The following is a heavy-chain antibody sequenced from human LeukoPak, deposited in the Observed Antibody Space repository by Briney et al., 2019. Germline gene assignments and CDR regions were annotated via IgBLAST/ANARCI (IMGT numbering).Heavy chain of an antibody. J-gene: IGHJ1*01. CDR3: AGEYCSSTSCYTGQYFQH. D-gene: IGHD2-2*02. CDR2: IYYSGST. CDR1: GGSISSYY. Sequence: SETLSLTCTVSGGSISSYYWSWIRQPPGKGLEWIGYIYYSGSTNYNPSLKSRVTISVDTSKNQFSLKLSSVTAADTAVYYCAGEYCSSTSCYTGQYFQHWGQGTLVTVSS. V-gene: IGHV4-59*01.